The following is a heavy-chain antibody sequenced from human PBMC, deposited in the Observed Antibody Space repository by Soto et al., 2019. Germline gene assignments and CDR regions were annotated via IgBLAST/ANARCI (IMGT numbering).Heavy chain of an antibody. V-gene: IGHV4-34*01. CDR3: ARGFPYLDIVVVPAAMGGGGMDV. CDR2: INHSGST. CDR1: GGSFSGYY. Sequence: SETLSLTCAVYGGSFSGYYWSWIRQPPGKGLEWIGEINHSGSTNYNPSLKSRVTISVDTSKNQFSLKLSSVTAADTAVYYCARGFPYLDIVVVPAAMGGGGMDVWGKGTTVTVSS. D-gene: IGHD2-2*03. J-gene: IGHJ6*03.